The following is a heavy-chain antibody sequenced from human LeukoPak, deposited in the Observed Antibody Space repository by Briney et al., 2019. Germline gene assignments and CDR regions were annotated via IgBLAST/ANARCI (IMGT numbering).Heavy chain of an antibody. CDR3: ARVVGATGF. CDR1: GGSFSGYY. CDR2: ISSSSSYI. D-gene: IGHD1-26*01. Sequence: ETLSLTCAVYGGSFSGYYWSWVRQAPGKGLEWVSSISSSSSYIYYADSVKGRFTISRDNAKNSLYLQMNSLRAEDTAVYYCARVVGATGFWGQGTLVTVSS. V-gene: IGHV3-21*01. J-gene: IGHJ1*01.